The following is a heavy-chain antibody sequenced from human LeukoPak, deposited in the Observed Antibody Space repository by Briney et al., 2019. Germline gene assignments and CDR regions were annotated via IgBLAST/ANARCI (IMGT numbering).Heavy chain of an antibody. CDR1: VYTFTSDG. V-gene: IGHV1-8*02. CDR2: MNPNIGNT. D-gene: IGHD6-19*01. CDR3: ARGWSGWAGQWVHYYMDV. J-gene: IGHJ6*03. Sequence: AASVKVSCKASVYTFTSDGISWVRQATGQGLEWMRWMNPNIGNTGYAEKFQGRVTMTKNTSISTAYMALSSLRSEDRAVYYCARGWSGWAGQWVHYYMDVWGKGTTVTISS.